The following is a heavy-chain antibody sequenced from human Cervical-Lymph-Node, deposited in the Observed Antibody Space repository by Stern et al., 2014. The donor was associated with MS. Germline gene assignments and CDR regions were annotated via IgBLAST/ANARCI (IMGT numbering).Heavy chain of an antibody. V-gene: IGHV1-58*01. J-gene: IGHJ3*02. CDR3: AAEPMYYSDSVGAFDI. CDR2: IGVGSGNT. CDR1: GFTFTSYA. D-gene: IGHD3-22*01. Sequence: QLVQSGPEVKKPGTSVKVSCKASGFTFTSYAVQWVRQARGQRLERIGWIGVGSGNTNYAQKCQERVTITRDMSTSTAYMELSSLRSEDTAVYYCAAEPMYYSDSVGAFDIWGQGTMVTVSS.